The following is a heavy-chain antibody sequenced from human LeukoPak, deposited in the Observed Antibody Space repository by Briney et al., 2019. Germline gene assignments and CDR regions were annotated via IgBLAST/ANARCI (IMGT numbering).Heavy chain of an antibody. CDR3: ARGRPPAATFDY. V-gene: IGHV4-34*01. D-gene: IGHD2-2*01. CDR1: GGSFSGYY. CDR2: INHSGST. Sequence: SETLSLTCAVYGGSFSGYYWSWIRQPPGKGLEWIGEINHSGSTNYNPSLKSRVTISVDMSKNQFSLKLSSVTAADTAVYYCARGRPPAATFDYWGQGTLVTVSS. J-gene: IGHJ4*02.